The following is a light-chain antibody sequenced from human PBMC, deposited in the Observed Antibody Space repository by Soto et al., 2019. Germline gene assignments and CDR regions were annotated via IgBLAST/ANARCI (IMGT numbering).Light chain of an antibody. CDR1: QSLLHSNGFHY. V-gene: IGKV2-28*01. CDR3: MQALQPPLT. CDR2: LTS. Sequence: DIVMTQSPLSLPVTPGEPASISCRSSQSLLHSNGFHYLEWYLQKPGQSPQLLFYLTSVRASGVPHRFSGSGSGTDFTLQISRVEAEDVGVYYCMQALQPPLTFGQGTQLEIK. J-gene: IGKJ5*01.